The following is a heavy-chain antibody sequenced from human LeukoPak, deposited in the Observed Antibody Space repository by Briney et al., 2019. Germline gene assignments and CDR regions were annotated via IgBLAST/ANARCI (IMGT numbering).Heavy chain of an antibody. Sequence: PGGSLRLSCAASGFTVSNNYMSWVRQAPGKGLEWVSVINSGGGTYYADSVKARFTISRDNSKNTVYLQTNSLTGDDTAVYYCATRIELGWYDNWGQGTLVTVSS. CDR2: INSGGGT. CDR3: ATRIELGWYDN. D-gene: IGHD1-7*01. J-gene: IGHJ5*02. V-gene: IGHV3-66*01. CDR1: GFTVSNNY.